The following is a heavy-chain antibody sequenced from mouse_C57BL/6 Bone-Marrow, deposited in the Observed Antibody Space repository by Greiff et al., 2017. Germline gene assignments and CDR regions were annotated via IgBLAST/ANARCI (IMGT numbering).Heavy chain of an antibody. V-gene: IGHV14-3*01. J-gene: IGHJ3*01. CDR2: IDPANGNT. CDR1: GFNIKNTY. CDR3: ARDYGSSYGGPWFAY. D-gene: IGHD1-1*01. Sequence: VQLQQSVAELVRPGASVKLSCTASGFNIKNTYMHWVKQRPEQGLEWIGRIDPANGNTKYAPKFPGKATITADTSSNTAYLQLSSLTSEDTAIYYRARDYGSSYGGPWFAYWGQGTLVTVSA.